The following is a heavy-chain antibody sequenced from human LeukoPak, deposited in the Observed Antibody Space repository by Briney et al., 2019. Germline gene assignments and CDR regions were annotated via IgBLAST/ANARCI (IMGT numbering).Heavy chain of an antibody. Sequence: PSETLSLTCTVSGGSISSYYWSWIRQPAGKGLEWIGRIHTSGSTNYNPSLKSRVTISVDTSKNQFSLTLTSVTAADTAVYYCARTTEGGYTYGYFYYYYMDVWGKGTTVTISS. D-gene: IGHD5-18*01. CDR3: ARTTEGGYTYGYFYYYYMDV. CDR1: GGSISSYY. CDR2: IHTSGST. J-gene: IGHJ6*03. V-gene: IGHV4-4*07.